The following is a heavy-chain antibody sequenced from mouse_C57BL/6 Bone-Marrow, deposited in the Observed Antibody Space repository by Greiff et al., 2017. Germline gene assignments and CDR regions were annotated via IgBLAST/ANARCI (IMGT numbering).Heavy chain of an antibody. J-gene: IGHJ1*03. D-gene: IGHD1-1*01. CDR2: IYPGSGST. Sequence: QVQLQQPGAELVKPGASVKMSCKASGYTFTSYWITWVKQRPGQGLEWIGDIYPGSGSTNYNEKFKSKATLTVDTSSSTAYMQRSSLTSEASAVYYCARVTDGSSYDLPYWYFDVWGTGTTVTVSS. CDR3: ARVTDGSSYDLPYWYFDV. V-gene: IGHV1-55*01. CDR1: GYTFTSYW.